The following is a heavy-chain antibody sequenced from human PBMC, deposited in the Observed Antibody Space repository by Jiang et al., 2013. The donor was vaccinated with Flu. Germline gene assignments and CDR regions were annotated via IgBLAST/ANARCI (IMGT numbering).Heavy chain of an antibody. CDR1: GDSVSSNSAA. CDR3: AREIQIVVVTAIYFDY. V-gene: IGHV6-1*01. J-gene: IGHJ4*02. D-gene: IGHD2-21*02. Sequence: QTLSLTCAISGDSVSSNSAAWNWIRQSPSRGLEWLGRTYYRSKWYNDYAVSVKSRITINPDTSKNQFSLQLNSVTPEDTAVYYCAREIQIVVVTAIYFDYWGQGTLVTVS. CDR2: TYYRSKWYN.